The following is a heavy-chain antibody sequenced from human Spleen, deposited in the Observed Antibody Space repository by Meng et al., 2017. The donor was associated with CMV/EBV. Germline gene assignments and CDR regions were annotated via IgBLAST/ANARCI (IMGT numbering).Heavy chain of an antibody. J-gene: IGHJ4*02. V-gene: IGHV3-73*01. CDR3: TRLWSGDTQGR. D-gene: IGHD3-3*01. CDR2: IRSKGYNYAT. CDR1: GFTFSGST. Sequence: GESLKISCAASGFTFSGSTMHWVRQASGKGLEWVGRIRSKGYNYATSYAASVKGRFTISRDDSKYTAYLHLNSLKSEDTAVYYCTRLWSGDTQGRWGQGTLVTVSS.